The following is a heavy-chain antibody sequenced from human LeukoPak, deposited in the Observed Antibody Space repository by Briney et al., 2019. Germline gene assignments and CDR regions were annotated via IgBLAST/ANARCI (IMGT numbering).Heavy chain of an antibody. CDR3: ARRPPPDFDY. V-gene: IGHV4-4*07. CDR2: IYSSGSA. J-gene: IGHJ4*02. Sequence: SETLSLTCTVSGDSISNYYWSWIRQPAGKGLEWIGRIYSSGSADYNPSLKSRVSMSVDTSKNQFSLKLNSVTAADTAVYYCARRPPPDFDYWGQGTLVTVSS. CDR1: GDSISNYY.